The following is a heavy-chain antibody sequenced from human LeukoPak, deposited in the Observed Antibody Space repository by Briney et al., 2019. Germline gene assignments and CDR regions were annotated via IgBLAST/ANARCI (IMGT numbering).Heavy chain of an antibody. D-gene: IGHD6-13*01. Sequence: TSETLSLTCTVSGGSISSSSYYWGWIRQPPGKGLEWIGSIYYSGRTYYNPSLKSRVTISVDTSKNQFSLKLSSVTAADTAVYYCAREQQQLVNWFDPWGQGTLVTVSS. CDR3: AREQQQLVNWFDP. CDR2: IYYSGRT. V-gene: IGHV4-39*07. CDR1: GGSISSSSYY. J-gene: IGHJ5*02.